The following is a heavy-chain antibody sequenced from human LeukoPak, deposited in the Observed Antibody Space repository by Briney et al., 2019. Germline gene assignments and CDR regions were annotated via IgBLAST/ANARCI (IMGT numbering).Heavy chain of an antibody. Sequence: VASVKVSCKASGYTFTDYYIHWVRQAPGQGLELMAWINPNSGGTHYAQKFQGRVTMTRDTSISTAYMDLSSLRSDDTAVYYCARAGLIVEPSAQNDYWGQGTLVTVSS. CDR1: GYTFTDYY. D-gene: IGHD2-2*01. J-gene: IGHJ4*02. CDR2: INPNSGGT. V-gene: IGHV1-2*02. CDR3: ARAGLIVEPSAQNDY.